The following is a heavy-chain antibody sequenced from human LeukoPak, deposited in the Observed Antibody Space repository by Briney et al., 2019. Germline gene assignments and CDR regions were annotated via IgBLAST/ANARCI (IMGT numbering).Heavy chain of an antibody. CDR3: ARDADTAMGVQESNYFDY. V-gene: IGHV1-46*01. CDR1: GYTFTSYY. D-gene: IGHD5-18*01. Sequence: GASVKVSCKASGYTFTSYYMHWGRQAPGQGLEWMGIINPSGGSTSYAQKFQGRVTMTRDTSTSTVYTELSSLRSEDTAVYYCARDADTAMGVQESNYFDYWGQGTLVTVSS. CDR2: INPSGGST. J-gene: IGHJ4*02.